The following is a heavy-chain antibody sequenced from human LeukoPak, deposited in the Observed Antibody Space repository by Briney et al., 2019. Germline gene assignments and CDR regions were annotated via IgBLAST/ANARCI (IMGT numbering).Heavy chain of an antibody. CDR2: FDPEDGET. CDR3: ATDWNPRRVAGLLL. J-gene: IGHJ4*02. CDR1: GYTLSELC. Sequence: ASVKVSCKVSGYTLSELCMHWVRQAPGKGLEWMGGFDPEDGETIYAQKFQGRVTMTEDTSTDTAYMELSSLRSEDTAVYYCATDWNPRRVAGLLLWGQGTLVTVSS. V-gene: IGHV1-24*01. D-gene: IGHD6-19*01.